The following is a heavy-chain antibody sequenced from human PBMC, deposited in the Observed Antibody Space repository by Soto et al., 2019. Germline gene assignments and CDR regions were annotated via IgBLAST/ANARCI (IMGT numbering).Heavy chain of an antibody. CDR2: MNPNSGHT. V-gene: IGHV1-8*01. Sequence: RASVKVSCKASGYPFTNYDINWVRQAPGQGLEWMGWMNPNSGHTGFARKFQGRVTMTKNTAIRAAYMELSSLRSEDTAVHYCAKSSGGSYRAFDYWGQGTLVTVSS. D-gene: IGHD3-22*01. J-gene: IGHJ4*02. CDR1: GYPFTNYD. CDR3: AKSSGGSYRAFDY.